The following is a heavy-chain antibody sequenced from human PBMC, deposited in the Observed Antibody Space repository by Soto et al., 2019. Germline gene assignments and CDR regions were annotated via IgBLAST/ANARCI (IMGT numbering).Heavy chain of an antibody. Sequence: PGGSLRLSCAASGFTFDYYAMHWVRQAPGKGLEWVSGISWNSGSIGYADSVKGRFTISRDNAKNSLYLQMNSLRAEDTALYYCAKESAGNYYYGMDVWGQGTTVTVSS. CDR2: ISWNSGSI. V-gene: IGHV3-9*01. CDR3: AKESAGNYYYGMDV. CDR1: GFTFDYYA. D-gene: IGHD6-19*01. J-gene: IGHJ6*02.